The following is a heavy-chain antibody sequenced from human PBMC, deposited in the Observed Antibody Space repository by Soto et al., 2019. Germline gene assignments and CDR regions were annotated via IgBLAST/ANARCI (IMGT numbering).Heavy chain of an antibody. Sequence: ASVKVSCKVSGYTLTELSMHWVRQAPGKGLEWMGGFDPEDGETIYAQKFQGRVTMTEDTSTDTAYMELSSLRSEDTAVYYCATGDYYYDSSGYSYWGQGTLVTVSS. V-gene: IGHV1-24*01. CDR1: GYTLTELS. CDR2: FDPEDGET. J-gene: IGHJ4*02. CDR3: ATGDYYYDSSGYSY. D-gene: IGHD3-22*01.